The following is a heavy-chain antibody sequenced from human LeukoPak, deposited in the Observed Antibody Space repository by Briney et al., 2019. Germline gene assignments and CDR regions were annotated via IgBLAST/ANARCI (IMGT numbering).Heavy chain of an antibody. J-gene: IGHJ6*02. CDR2: IIPILGIA. D-gene: IGHD5-12*01. V-gene: IGHV1-69*04. CDR1: GGTFSSYA. Sequence: SVKVSCKASGGTFSSYAISWVRQAPGQGLEWMGRIIPILGIANYAQKFQGRVTMTEDTSTDTAYMELGSLRSEDTAVYYCATKYSGYDFRDYYGMDVWGQGTTVTVSS. CDR3: ATKYSGYDFRDYYGMDV.